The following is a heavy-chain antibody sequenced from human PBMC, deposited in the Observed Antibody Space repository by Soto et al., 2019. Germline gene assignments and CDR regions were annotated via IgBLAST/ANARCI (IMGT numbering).Heavy chain of an antibody. V-gene: IGHV5-51*01. CDR3: ARHLDEYSSASGFDY. CDR1: GYSFSSHW. Sequence: XDSLKISFKGSGYSFSSHWIGLVRQMPGKGLEWMGIIYPGDSNIRYSPSFEGQIDMSADRSINTAYLRLSSLKASDTATYYCARHLDEYSSASGFDYWGQGTLVTVSS. J-gene: IGHJ4*02. CDR2: IYPGDSNI. D-gene: IGHD6-6*01.